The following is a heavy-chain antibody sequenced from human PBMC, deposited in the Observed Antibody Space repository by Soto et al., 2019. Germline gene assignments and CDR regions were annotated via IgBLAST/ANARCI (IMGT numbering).Heavy chain of an antibody. CDR3: ARGHPDWGFDL. J-gene: IGHJ4*02. V-gene: IGHV1-8*01. Sequence: QVQLVQSGAEVKKPGASVKVSCKASGYTFTSYDINWVRQATGQGLEWIGWMSPKTGNPGYAQNFQGRVTMTRNPSISTAYMELSSLTSEDTAVYSCARGHPDWGFDLWGQGTLVPVSS. D-gene: IGHD7-27*01. CDR2: MSPKTGNP. CDR1: GYTFTSYD.